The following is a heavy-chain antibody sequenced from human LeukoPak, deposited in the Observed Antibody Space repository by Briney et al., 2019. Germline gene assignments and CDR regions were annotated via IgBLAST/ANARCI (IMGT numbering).Heavy chain of an antibody. CDR3: ARAGQYHYNSAGYFPDY. D-gene: IGHD3-22*01. CDR1: GGSISSGDSY. CDR2: IYYSGNT. J-gene: IGHJ4*02. Sequence: SETLSLTCTVSGGSISSGDSYWGWVRQPPGRGREWIGSIYYSGNTYYNPSLKSRVTISVNTSKNEFSLKLSSVTAADTAVYYCARAGQYHYNSAGYFPDYWGQGTLVTVSS. V-gene: IGHV4-30-4*01.